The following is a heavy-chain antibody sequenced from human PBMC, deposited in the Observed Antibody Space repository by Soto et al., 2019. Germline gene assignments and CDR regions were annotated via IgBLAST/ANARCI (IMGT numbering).Heavy chain of an antibody. CDR2: VYYRGRS. CDR3: VSQRTSVLTQAYFDY. Sequence: SSETLSLTCTVSGGSVSNSNYYWGWIRQSPGKGLEWIGSVYYRGRSYSKSSVKSRVTISVDTSKNQFSLNLNSVTASDTAVYYCVSQRTSVLTQAYFDYWGPGALVTVSS. CDR1: GGSVSNSNYY. J-gene: IGHJ4*02. V-gene: IGHV4-39*01. D-gene: IGHD2-8*01.